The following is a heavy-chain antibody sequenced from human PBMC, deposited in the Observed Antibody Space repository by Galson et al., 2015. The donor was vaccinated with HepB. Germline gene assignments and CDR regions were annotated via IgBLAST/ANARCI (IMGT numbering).Heavy chain of an antibody. CDR3: AREARYNWNGGAALDI. CDR2: IYSGGST. D-gene: IGHD1-1*01. Sequence: SLRLSCAASGFTVSSNYMSWVRQAPGKGLEWVSVIYSGGSTYYADSVKGRFTISRDNSKNTLYLQMNSLRAEDTAVYYCAREARYNWNGGAALDIWGQGTMVTVSS. V-gene: IGHV3-53*01. CDR1: GFTVSSNY. J-gene: IGHJ3*02.